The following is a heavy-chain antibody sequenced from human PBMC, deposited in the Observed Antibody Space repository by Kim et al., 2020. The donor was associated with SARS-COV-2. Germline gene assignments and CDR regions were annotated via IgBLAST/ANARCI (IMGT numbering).Heavy chain of an antibody. CDR3: ATGARYSSSWYVFEDLYYYYYGMDV. CDR2: ISSSSSTI. D-gene: IGHD6-13*01. CDR1: GFTFSSYS. Sequence: GGSLRLSCAASGFTFSSYSMNWVRQAPGKGLEWVSYISSSSSTIYYADSVKGRFTISRDNAKNSLYLQMNSLRDEDTAVYYCATGARYSSSWYVFEDLYYYYYGMDVWGQGTTVTVSS. V-gene: IGHV3-48*02. J-gene: IGHJ6*02.